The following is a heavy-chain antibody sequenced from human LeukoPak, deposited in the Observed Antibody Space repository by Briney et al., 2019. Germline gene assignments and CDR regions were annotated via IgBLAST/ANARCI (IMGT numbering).Heavy chain of an antibody. J-gene: IGHJ4*02. CDR1: GFTFDDYA. D-gene: IGHD2-15*01. CDR2: ISWNSGSI. CDR3: AKGDQLDGYCSGGSCYLGSFFDY. V-gene: IGHV3-9*01. Sequence: PGGSLRLSCAASGFTFDDYAMHWVRQAPGKGLEWVSGISWNSGSIGYADSVKGRFTISRDNAKNSLYLQMNSLRAEDTALYYCAKGDQLDGYCSGGSCYLGSFFDYWGQGTLVTVSS.